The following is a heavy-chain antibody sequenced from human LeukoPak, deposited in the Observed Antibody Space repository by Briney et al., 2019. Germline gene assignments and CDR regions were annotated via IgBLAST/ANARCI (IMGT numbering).Heavy chain of an antibody. CDR3: AKYPPVGRDFDY. V-gene: IGHV3-23*01. Sequence: PGGSLRLSCAASGFTFSSYSMNWVRQAPGKGLEWVSVIGVSGGDTYYADSVKGRFTISRDNSKNTLFLQMNSLRAEDTAVYYCAKYPPVGRDFDYWGQGTLVTVSS. CDR2: IGVSGGDT. CDR1: GFTFSSYS. J-gene: IGHJ4*02. D-gene: IGHD1-26*01.